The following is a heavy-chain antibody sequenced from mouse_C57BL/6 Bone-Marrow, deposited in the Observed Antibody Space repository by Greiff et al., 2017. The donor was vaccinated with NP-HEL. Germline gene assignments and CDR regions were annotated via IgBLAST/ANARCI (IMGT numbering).Heavy chain of an antibody. D-gene: IGHD2-5*01. J-gene: IGHJ4*01. Sequence: EVQLQQSGPELVKPGASVKIPCKASGYTFTDYNMDWVKQSPGKSLEWIGDINPNNGGTIYNQKFKGKATLTVDKSSSTAYMELRSLTAEDTAVYYCARSSNFPYDYAMDYWGQGTSVTVSS. CDR1: GYTFTDYN. CDR2: INPNNGGT. CDR3: ARSSNFPYDYAMDY. V-gene: IGHV1-18*01.